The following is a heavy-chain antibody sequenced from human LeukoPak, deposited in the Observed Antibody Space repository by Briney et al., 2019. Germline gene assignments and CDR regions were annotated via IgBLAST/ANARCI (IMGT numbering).Heavy chain of an antibody. Sequence: GGSLRLSCAASGFTFSSYAMSWVRQTPGKGLEWVSAISGTGGNTYFADSVKGRFTTSRDNSKNTLYLQMNSLRDEDTAVYYCALLGGVAVAVPGFDYWGQGTLVTVSS. CDR1: GFTFSSYA. D-gene: IGHD6-19*01. J-gene: IGHJ4*02. CDR2: ISGTGGNT. CDR3: ALLGGVAVAVPGFDY. V-gene: IGHV3-23*01.